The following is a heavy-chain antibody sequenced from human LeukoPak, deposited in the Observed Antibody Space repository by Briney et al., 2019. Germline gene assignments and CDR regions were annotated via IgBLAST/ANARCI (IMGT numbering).Heavy chain of an antibody. CDR1: GGSISSYY. D-gene: IGHD3-10*01. V-gene: IGHV4-59*08. J-gene: IGHJ4*02. Sequence: SETLSHTCTVSGGSISSYYWSWIRQPPGKGLEWIGYIYYSGSTNYNPSLKSRITISVDTSKNQFSLKLSSVTAADTAVYYCARLHYYGSGSYLPDYWGQGTPVTVSS. CDR2: IYYSGST. CDR3: ARLHYYGSGSYLPDY.